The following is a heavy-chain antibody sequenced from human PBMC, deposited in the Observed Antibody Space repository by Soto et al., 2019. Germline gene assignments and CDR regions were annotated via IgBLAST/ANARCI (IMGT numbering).Heavy chain of an antibody. D-gene: IGHD5-18*01. CDR2: ISSSGSTI. CDR3: ARGKYSYAMGY. J-gene: IGHJ4*02. Sequence: PGGSLRLSCAASGFTFSSYEMNWVRQAPGKGLEWVSYISSSGSTIYYADSVKGRFTISRDNAKNSLYLQMNSLRAGDTAVYYCARGKYSYAMGYWGQGTLVTVSS. CDR1: GFTFSSYE. V-gene: IGHV3-48*03.